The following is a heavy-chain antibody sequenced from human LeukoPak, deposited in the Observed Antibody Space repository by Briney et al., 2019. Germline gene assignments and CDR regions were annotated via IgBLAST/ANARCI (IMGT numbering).Heavy chain of an antibody. CDR3: ARSVGRLGPPYYYYYYYMDV. CDR1: GSSISSYY. D-gene: IGHD5/OR15-5a*01. CDR2: IYTSWST. J-gene: IGHJ6*03. V-gene: IGHV4-4*07. Sequence: SETLSLTRTVSGSSISSYYWSWIRQPAGRGLEGIGRIYTSWSTNYSPSLKSRVTMSVDTSNNQFSLKLSSVTAADTAVYYCARSVGRLGPPYYYYYYYMDVWGKGTTVTVSS.